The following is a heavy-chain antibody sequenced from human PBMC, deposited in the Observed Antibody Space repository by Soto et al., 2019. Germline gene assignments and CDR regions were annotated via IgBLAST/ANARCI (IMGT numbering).Heavy chain of an antibody. Sequence: QVQLQESGPGLVKPSETLSLTCTVSGGSISSFYWNWIRLSAGKGLEWIGRIYLSGTTTYNPSLQSRVTMSVDTSKNQFSLKLSSLTAADTAVYYCARSPSTSSIGTFDIWGQGTKVTVS. J-gene: IGHJ3*02. D-gene: IGHD6-6*01. CDR3: ARSPSTSSIGTFDI. CDR2: IYLSGTT. CDR1: GGSISSFY. V-gene: IGHV4-4*07.